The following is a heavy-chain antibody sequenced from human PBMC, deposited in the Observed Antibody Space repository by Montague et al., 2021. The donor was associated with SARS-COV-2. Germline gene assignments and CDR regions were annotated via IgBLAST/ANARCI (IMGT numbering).Heavy chain of an antibody. V-gene: IGHV4-39*01. J-gene: IGHJ2*01. CDR3: ARQPLTTMIIGVIAQPRRYFEL. CDR1: GGSISSSSYY. CDR2: IYYSGST. D-gene: IGHD3-22*01. Sequence: SKTLSLTCTVSGGSISSSSYYWGWIRQPPGKGLEWIGSIYYSGSTYYNPSLKSRVTISVDTSKNQFSLKLSSVTAADTAVYYCARQPLTTMIIGVIAQPRRYFELWGRGTLVTVSS.